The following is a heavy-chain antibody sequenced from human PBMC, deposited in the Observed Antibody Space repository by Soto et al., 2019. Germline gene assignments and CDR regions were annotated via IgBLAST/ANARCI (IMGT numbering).Heavy chain of an antibody. CDR3: ARPSTYPPGYCSGGICPRYFDY. J-gene: IGHJ4*02. Sequence: SVKVSCTASGYTFTSYVISWVRQAPGQGLEWMGWISAYNGNTNYAQKLQGRVTMTTDTSTSTAYMELRGLRSDDTAVYYCARPSTYPPGYCSGGICPRYFDYWGQGTLVTVSS. D-gene: IGHD2-15*01. CDR1: GYTFTSYV. CDR2: ISAYNGNT. V-gene: IGHV1-18*01.